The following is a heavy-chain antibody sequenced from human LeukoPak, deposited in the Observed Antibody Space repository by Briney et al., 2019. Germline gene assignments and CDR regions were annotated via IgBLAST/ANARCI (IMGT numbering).Heavy chain of an antibody. J-gene: IGHJ6*03. Sequence: ASVKVSCKASGGSFSAYAFSWVRQAPGQRLEWMGGIIPLYGTAHYAQKFQGRVTITADEATSTIYMELSSLTSEDTAVFYCARGLWQLPPVGGEGYYYYYMGVWGKGTTVIISS. V-gene: IGHV1-69*13. CDR3: ARGLWQLPPVGGEGYYYYYMGV. CDR1: GGSFSAYA. D-gene: IGHD2-15*01. CDR2: IIPLYGTA.